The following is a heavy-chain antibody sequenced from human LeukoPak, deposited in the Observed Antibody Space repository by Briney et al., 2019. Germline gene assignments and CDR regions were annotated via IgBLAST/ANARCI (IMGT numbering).Heavy chain of an antibody. CDR3: ARGGKRVRGYSYSGLCD. D-gene: IGHD5-18*01. CDR1: GGSFSGYY. J-gene: IGHJ4*02. Sequence: SETLSLTCAVYGGSFSGYYWSWIRQPPGKGLEWIGEINHSGSTNYNPSLKSRVTISVDTSKNQFSLKLSSVTAADTAVYYCARGGKRVRGYSYSGLCDWGQGTLVTVSS. V-gene: IGHV4-34*01. CDR2: INHSGST.